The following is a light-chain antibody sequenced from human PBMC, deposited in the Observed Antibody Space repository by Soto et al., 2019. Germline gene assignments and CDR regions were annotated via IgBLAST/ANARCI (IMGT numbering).Light chain of an antibody. CDR3: CSYAVSSTHV. CDR1: SSDVGSSNL. Sequence: QSVLTQPASVSGSSGQSITFSCTGTSSDVGSSNLVSWYQQHPGKAPKLLIYEVSKRPSGVSNRFSGSKSGNTASLTISGLQAEDEADYYCCSYAVSSTHVFGTGPKVPV. J-gene: IGLJ1*01. V-gene: IGLV2-23*02. CDR2: EVS.